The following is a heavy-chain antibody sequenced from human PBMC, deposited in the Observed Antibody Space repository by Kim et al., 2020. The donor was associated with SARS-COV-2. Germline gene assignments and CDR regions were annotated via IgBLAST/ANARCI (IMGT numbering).Heavy chain of an antibody. Sequence: SVKVSCKASGGTFSSYAISWVRQAPGQGLEWMGGIIPIFGTANYAQKFQGRVTITADESTSTAYMELSSLRSEDTAVYYCARGRGSGSYYQPGAFDIWGQGTMVTVSS. CDR2: IIPIFGTA. V-gene: IGHV1-69*13. CDR3: ARGRGSGSYYQPGAFDI. D-gene: IGHD3-10*01. CDR1: GGTFSSYA. J-gene: IGHJ3*02.